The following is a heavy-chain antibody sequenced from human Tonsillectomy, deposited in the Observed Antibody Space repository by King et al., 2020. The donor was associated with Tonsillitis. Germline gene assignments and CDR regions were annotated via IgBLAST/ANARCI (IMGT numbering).Heavy chain of an antibody. V-gene: IGHV4-61*02. Sequence: VQLQESGPGLVKPSQTLSLTSTVSGGSISSGSYYWSWIRQPAGKGLGWIWRIYTSGSTNYNPSLKSRVTMSVDTSKNQFSLKLSSVTAADTAVYYCARGYSYGSEEFDYWGQGTLVTVSS. J-gene: IGHJ4*02. D-gene: IGHD5-18*01. CDR1: GGSISSGSYY. CDR3: ARGYSYGSEEFDY. CDR2: IYTSGST.